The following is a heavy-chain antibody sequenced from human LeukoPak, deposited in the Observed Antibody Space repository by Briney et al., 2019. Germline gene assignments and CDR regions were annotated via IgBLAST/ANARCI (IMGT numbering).Heavy chain of an antibody. J-gene: IGHJ6*03. CDR3: AKRGSYYYYMDV. CDR1: GFTFSRYG. V-gene: IGHV3-30*02. Sequence: PGGSLRLSCAASGFTFSRYGLHWVRQAPGKGLEWVAFIRFDGSNENYADSVKGRFTISRDTSKNTLYLQMNSLRAEDTAVYYCAKRGSYYYYMDVWGKGTTVTVSS. D-gene: IGHD3-10*01. CDR2: IRFDGSNE.